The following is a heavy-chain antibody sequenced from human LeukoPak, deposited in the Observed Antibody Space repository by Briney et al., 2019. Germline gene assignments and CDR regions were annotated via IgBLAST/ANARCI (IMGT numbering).Heavy chain of an antibody. CDR1: GYSISSGHY. D-gene: IGHD2-15*01. CDR3: ARDTVARSENFDY. CDR2: IYHSGST. V-gene: IGHV4-38-2*02. Sequence: SETLSLTCSVSGYSISSGHYWGWIRQPPGKGLEWIGSIYHSGSTNYNPSLKSRVTISVDPSKNQFSLKLSSVTAADTAVYYCARDTVARSENFDYWGQGTLVTVSS. J-gene: IGHJ4*02.